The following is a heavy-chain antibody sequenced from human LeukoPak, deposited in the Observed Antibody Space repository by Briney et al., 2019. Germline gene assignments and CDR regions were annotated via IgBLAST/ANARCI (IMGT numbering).Heavy chain of an antibody. CDR3: AGASRRAAAGLGRYFDY. CDR2: MNPNSGNT. CDR1: GYTFTSYD. J-gene: IGHJ4*02. D-gene: IGHD6-13*01. V-gene: IGHV1-8*01. Sequence: ASVKVSCKASGYTFTSYDINWVRQATGQGLEWMGWMNPNSGNTGYAQKFQGRVTMTRNTSISTAYMELSSLRSEDTAVYYCAGASRRAAAGLGRYFDYWGQGTLVTVSS.